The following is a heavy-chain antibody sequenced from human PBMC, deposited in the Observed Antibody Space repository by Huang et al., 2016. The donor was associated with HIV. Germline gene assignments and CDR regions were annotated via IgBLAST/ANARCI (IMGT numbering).Heavy chain of an antibody. CDR2: LNPKSGNT. D-gene: IGHD6-19*01. V-gene: IGHV1-8*01. CDR3: ARLTSGWYQDY. J-gene: IGHJ4*02. CDR1: GYIFSNYD. Sequence: QLQLVQSGPEVKTPGASVKVSCQHSGYIFSNYDINCVRQAPGQGMQWMGWLNPKSGNTAYGQNCQGRVTLTRSTATGAAYMVLNSLTSQDTAVYYCARLTSGWYQDYWGQGTLVTVSS.